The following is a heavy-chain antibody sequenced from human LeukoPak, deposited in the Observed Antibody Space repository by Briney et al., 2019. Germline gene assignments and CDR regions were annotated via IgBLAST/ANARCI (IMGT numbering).Heavy chain of an antibody. CDR2: IYYTGST. J-gene: IGHJ4*02. D-gene: IGHD6-13*01. CDR3: ARSHLGDGSSWWRRLFDY. Sequence: SETLSLTFTVSGGSINSGDFYWSWIRQPPGKGLEWIGYIYYTGSTYYNPSLKSRVTISIDTSKNQFSLRLSSVTAADTAVYYCARSHLGDGSSWWRRLFDYWGQGTLVTVSS. CDR1: GGSINSGDFY. V-gene: IGHV4-30-4*08.